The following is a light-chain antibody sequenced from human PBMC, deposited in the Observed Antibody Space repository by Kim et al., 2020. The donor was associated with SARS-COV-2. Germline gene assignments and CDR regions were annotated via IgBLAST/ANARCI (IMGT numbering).Light chain of an antibody. CDR2: KAS. V-gene: IGKV1-5*03. CDR3: QQYNSYWT. CDR1: QSISTW. J-gene: IGKJ1*01. Sequence: DTHMTQSPSTLSATVGDRVTITCRASQSISTWLAWYQQKPGKAPKLLIYKASSLESGVPSRFSGSGSGTEFTLTISSLQPDDFATYYCQQYNSYWTFGQGTKVDIK.